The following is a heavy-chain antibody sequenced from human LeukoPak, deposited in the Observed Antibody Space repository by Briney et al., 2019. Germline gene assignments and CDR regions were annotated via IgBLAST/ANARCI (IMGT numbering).Heavy chain of an antibody. J-gene: IGHJ4*02. CDR3: ARDRSVARYFDY. Sequence: ASVKVSCKASGYTFTGYYMHWVRQAPGQGLEWMGWINPNSGGTNYAQKFQGRVTMTRDTSISTAYMELSRLTSDDTAVYYCARDRSVARYFDYWGQGTLVTVSS. CDR1: GYTFTGYY. V-gene: IGHV1-2*02. CDR2: INPNSGGT.